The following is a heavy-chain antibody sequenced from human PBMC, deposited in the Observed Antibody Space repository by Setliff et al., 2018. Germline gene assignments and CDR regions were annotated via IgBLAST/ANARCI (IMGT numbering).Heavy chain of an antibody. J-gene: IGHJ4*02. V-gene: IGHV4-39*01. CDR3: ASCRYQVPYDY. CDR1: GGSISSISYY. CDR2: VYDSGAN. Sequence: SETLSLTCTVPGGSISSISYYWGWIRQPQGKGLEWIGTVYDSGANYYNSSLKGRVTIFVDTSKNQFSLNLNSVTAADTGVYYCASCRYQVPYDYWGQGILVTVSS. D-gene: IGHD2-2*01.